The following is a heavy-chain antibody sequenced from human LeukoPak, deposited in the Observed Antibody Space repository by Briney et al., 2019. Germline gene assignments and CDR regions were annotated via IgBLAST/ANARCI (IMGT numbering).Heavy chain of an antibody. CDR3: VRDRYYSLDY. J-gene: IGHJ4*02. CDR1: GFTFSSYA. D-gene: IGHD3-10*01. V-gene: IGHV3-23*01. Sequence: PGGSLRLSCAASGFTFSSYAMSWVRQAPGKGLEWVSDISGIGGRTYYADSVKGRFTISRDNAKNTLYLQINSLRAEDTAVYYCVRDRYYSLDYWGQGTLVTVSS. CDR2: ISGIGGRT.